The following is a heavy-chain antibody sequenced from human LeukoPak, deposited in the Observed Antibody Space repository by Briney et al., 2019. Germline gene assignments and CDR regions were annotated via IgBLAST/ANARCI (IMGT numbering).Heavy chain of an antibody. CDR2: IRYDGSNK. V-gene: IGHV3-30*02. D-gene: IGHD2-2*01. CDR3: AKDSYCSSTSCYLTTHYYYYYYMDV. J-gene: IGHJ6*03. CDR1: GFTFSSYG. Sequence: GGSLRLSCAASGFTFSSYGMHWVRQAPGKGLEWVAFIRYDGSNKYYADSVKGRFTISRDNSKNTLYLQMNSLRAEDTAVYYCAKDSYCSSTSCYLTTHYYYYYYMDVWGKGTTVTISS.